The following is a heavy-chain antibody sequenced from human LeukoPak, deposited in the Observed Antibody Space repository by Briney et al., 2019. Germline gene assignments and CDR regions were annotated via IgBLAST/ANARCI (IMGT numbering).Heavy chain of an antibody. V-gene: IGHV1-24*01. CDR1: GYTLTELS. CDR2: FDPEDGET. CDR3: AKESRIAAAGTRWAGYFDY. Sequence: ASVKVSCKVSGYTLTELSMHWVRQAPGKGLEWMGGFDPEDGETIYAQKFQGRVTMTEDTSTDTAYMELSSLRAEDTAVYYCAKESRIAAAGTRWAGYFDYWGQGTLVTVSS. J-gene: IGHJ4*02. D-gene: IGHD6-13*01.